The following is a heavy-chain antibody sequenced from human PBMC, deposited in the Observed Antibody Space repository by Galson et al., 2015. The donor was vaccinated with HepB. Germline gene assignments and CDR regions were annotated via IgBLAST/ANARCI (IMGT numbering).Heavy chain of an antibody. V-gene: IGHV6-1*01. Sequence: CAISGDSVSSDTAAWNWIRQSPSRGLEWLGRTFYRSKWYNEYAVSVKSRITISPDTPKNQLSLQLNSVTPEDTAVYYCARVSKGFGYCTTTTCNAFNSWGPGTLVPVSS. CDR2: TFYRSKWYN. CDR1: GDSVSSDTAA. D-gene: IGHD2-8*01. J-gene: IGHJ4*02. CDR3: ARVSKGFGYCTTTTCNAFNS.